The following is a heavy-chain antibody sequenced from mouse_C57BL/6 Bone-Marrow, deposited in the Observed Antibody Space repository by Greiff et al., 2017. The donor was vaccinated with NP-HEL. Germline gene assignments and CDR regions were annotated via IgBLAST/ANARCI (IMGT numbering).Heavy chain of an antibody. CDR2: IDPSDSYT. Sequence: QVQLQQPGAELVKPGASVKLSCKASGYTFTSYWMQWVKQRPGQGLEWIGEIDPSDSYTNYNQKFKGKATLTVDTSSSTAYMQLSSLTSEDSAVYYCARDITTADYWGQGTSVTVSS. J-gene: IGHJ4*01. V-gene: IGHV1-50*01. CDR3: ARDITTADY. D-gene: IGHD1-1*01. CDR1: GYTFTSYW.